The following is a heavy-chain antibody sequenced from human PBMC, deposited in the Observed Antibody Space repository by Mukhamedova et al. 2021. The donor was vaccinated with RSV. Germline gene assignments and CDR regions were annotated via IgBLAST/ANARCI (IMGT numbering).Heavy chain of an antibody. Sequence: VKGRFTISRDNSKNTLCLQMNSLRAEDTAVYYCAKGPEYDFWSGYSNFDYWGQGTLVTVSS. CDR3: AKGPEYDFWSGYSNFDY. D-gene: IGHD3-3*01. V-gene: IGHV3-23*01. J-gene: IGHJ4*02.